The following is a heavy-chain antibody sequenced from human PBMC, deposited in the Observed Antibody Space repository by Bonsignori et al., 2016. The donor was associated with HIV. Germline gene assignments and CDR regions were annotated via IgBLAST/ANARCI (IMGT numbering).Heavy chain of an antibody. J-gene: IGHJ4*02. CDR2: ISGSDGST. V-gene: IGHV3-23*01. D-gene: IGHD2-21*01. CDR3: AKDGGIAKPFDY. Sequence: VRQAPGKGLEWVSTISGSDGSTYYADSVKGRFTISRDNSKNTLYLQMNSLRAEDTAVYYCAKDGGIAKPFDYWGQGTLVTVSS.